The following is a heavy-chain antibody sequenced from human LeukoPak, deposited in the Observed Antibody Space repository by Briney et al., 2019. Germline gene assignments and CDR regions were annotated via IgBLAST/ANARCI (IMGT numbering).Heavy chain of an antibody. D-gene: IGHD2-2*01. V-gene: IGHV1-2*02. J-gene: IGHJ5*02. Sequence: ASVKVSRKASGYTFTGYYMHWVRQAPGQGLEWMGWINPNSGGTNYAQQFQGRVTMTRNTSISTAYMELSRLSSDDTAVYYCARDDIVVVPVGFDPWGQGTLVTVSS. CDR3: ARDDIVVVPVGFDP. CDR1: GYTFTGYY. CDR2: INPNSGGT.